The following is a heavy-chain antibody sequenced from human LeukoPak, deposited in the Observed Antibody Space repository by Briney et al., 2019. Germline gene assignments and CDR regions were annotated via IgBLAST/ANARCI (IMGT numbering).Heavy chain of an antibody. CDR3: AREMGSYGYPPVVY. CDR2: ISSSGSTV. V-gene: IGHV3-48*04. Sequence: GGSLRLSCAASGFTFSSYGFNWARQAPGKGLEWISYISSSGSTVYYADSVKGRFTISRDNAKNSLYLQMNSLRAEDTAVYYCAREMGSYGYPPVVYWGQGTLVTVSS. J-gene: IGHJ4*02. CDR1: GFTFSSYG. D-gene: IGHD5-18*01.